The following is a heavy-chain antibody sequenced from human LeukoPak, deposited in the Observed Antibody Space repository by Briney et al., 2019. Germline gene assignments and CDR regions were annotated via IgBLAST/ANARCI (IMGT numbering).Heavy chain of an antibody. CDR1: GGSINSDNHY. V-gene: IGHV4-39*01. CDR2: LGIGGAT. J-gene: IGHJ3*01. D-gene: IGHD1-26*01. Sequence: SETLSLTCAVSGGSINSDNHYWGWIRQPPGKGLEWIGTLGIGGATDYSPSLKGRITIYGDTSKNQVSLRLSSITAADTAIYYCARFILGTIEIAWGQGTMVTVSS. CDR3: ARFILGTIEIA.